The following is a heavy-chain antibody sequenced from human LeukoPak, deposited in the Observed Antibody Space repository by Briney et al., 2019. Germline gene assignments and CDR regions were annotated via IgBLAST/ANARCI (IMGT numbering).Heavy chain of an antibody. J-gene: IGHJ4*02. Sequence: KPSETLSLTCTVSGGSMNTYYWSWIRQPPGKGLEWIGHIYYSGSTNYSPSLKSRVTISVDTSKNQFSLRLSSVTAADTAVYYCARTSVAGAGDYWGQGTLVTVSS. CDR3: ARTSVAGAGDY. CDR1: GGSMNTYY. CDR2: IYYSGST. D-gene: IGHD6-19*01. V-gene: IGHV4-59*01.